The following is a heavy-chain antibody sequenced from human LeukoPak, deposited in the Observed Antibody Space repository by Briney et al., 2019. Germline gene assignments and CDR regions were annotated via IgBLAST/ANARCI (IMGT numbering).Heavy chain of an antibody. V-gene: IGHV3-23*01. D-gene: IGHD3-3*01. Sequence: PGGSLRLSCAASGFTFSSYAMSWVRQAPGKGLEWVSAISGSGGSTYYADSVKGRLTISRDNSKNTLYLQMNSLRAEDTAVYYCAKGLHYDPIPDAFDIWGQGTMVTVSS. CDR3: AKGLHYDPIPDAFDI. J-gene: IGHJ3*02. CDR1: GFTFSSYA. CDR2: ISGSGGST.